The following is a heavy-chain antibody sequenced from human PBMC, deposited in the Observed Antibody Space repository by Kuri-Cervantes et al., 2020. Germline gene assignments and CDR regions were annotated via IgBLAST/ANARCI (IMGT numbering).Heavy chain of an antibody. J-gene: IGHJ6*02. Sequence: ESLKISCTVSGGSISSYYWSWIRQPPGKGLEWIGYIYYSGSTNYNPSLKSRVTISVDTSKNQFSLKLSSVTAADTAVYYCASGYGSGSYHYYGMDVWGQGTTVTVSS. V-gene: IGHV4-59*01. D-gene: IGHD3-10*01. CDR2: IYYSGST. CDR1: GGSISSYY. CDR3: ASGYGSGSYHYYGMDV.